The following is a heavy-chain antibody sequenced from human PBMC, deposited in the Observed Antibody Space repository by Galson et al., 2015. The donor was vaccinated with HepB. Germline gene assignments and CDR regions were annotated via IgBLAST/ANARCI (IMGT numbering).Heavy chain of an antibody. D-gene: IGHD3-10*01. Sequence: SLRLSCAASGFTFRSYAMRWVRQAPGKGLEWVSCISGSGGSTTYADSVKGRVITSRDNSKNTLYLQMNSLRAEDTAVYYCAKGFGELLCGFDFWGQGILVTVSS. CDR1: GFTFRSYA. J-gene: IGHJ4*02. CDR2: ISGSGGST. CDR3: AKGFGELLCGFDF. V-gene: IGHV3-23*01.